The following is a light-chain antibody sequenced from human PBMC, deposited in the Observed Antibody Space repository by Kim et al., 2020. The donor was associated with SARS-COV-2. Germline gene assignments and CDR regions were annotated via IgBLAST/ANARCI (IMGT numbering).Light chain of an antibody. Sequence: VSPGERAPPSCMASQSVSSNLAWYQQKPGQAPRLLIYGASTRATGIPARFSGSGSGTEFTLTISSLQSEDFAVYYCQQYNNWPPHTFGQGTKLEIK. CDR1: QSVSSN. CDR3: QQYNNWPPHT. CDR2: GAS. J-gene: IGKJ2*01. V-gene: IGKV3-15*01.